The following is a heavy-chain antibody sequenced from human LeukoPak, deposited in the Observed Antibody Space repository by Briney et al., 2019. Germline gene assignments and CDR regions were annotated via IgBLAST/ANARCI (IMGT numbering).Heavy chain of an antibody. CDR2: INHSGST. CDR3: ARERPLVVVPAATTLHVLDLDV. V-gene: IGHV4-34*01. Sequence: AETMHLTCDVHGGSFSAYYWSWIRQPPGKGPEWIGEINHSGSTNYNPSLKSRVTISVDTSKNQFSLKLTSVTAADTAVYYCARERPLVVVPAATTLHVLDLDVWGQGTTVTVSS. J-gene: IGHJ6*02. CDR1: GGSFSAYY. D-gene: IGHD2-2*01.